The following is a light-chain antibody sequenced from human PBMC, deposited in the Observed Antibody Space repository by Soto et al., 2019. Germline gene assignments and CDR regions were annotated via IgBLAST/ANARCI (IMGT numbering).Light chain of an antibody. Sequence: DIQMTQSPSSVSASVGARVTITCRASQDISTWLAWYQQKPGKAPKLLIYAASSLQTGVPSRFSGSGSGTDFTLSISSLQPEDFATYYCQQANGFPWTFGQGTKVEIK. CDR2: AAS. V-gene: IGKV1-12*01. CDR3: QQANGFPWT. J-gene: IGKJ1*01. CDR1: QDISTW.